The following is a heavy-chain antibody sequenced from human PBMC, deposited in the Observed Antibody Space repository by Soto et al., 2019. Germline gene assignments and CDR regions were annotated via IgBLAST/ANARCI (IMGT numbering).Heavy chain of an antibody. Sequence: QVQLVESGGGVVQPGRSLRLSCAASGFTFSSFVMHWVRQAPGKGLEWVAFIAYDGSNKHYADSVKGRFTISRDNSKNQLYLQMNSLRVEDTDVYYCVSSKEAPRNYFYGMYVWGQGTTVTVSS. CDR3: VSSKEAPRNYFYGMYV. J-gene: IGHJ6*01. CDR2: IAYDGSNK. CDR1: GFTFSSFV. V-gene: IGHV3-30-3*01.